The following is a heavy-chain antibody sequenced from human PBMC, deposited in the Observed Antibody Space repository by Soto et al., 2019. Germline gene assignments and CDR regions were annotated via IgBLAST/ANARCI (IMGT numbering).Heavy chain of an antibody. V-gene: IGHV3-48*01. CDR2: ISSSSSTI. CDR1: GFTFSSYS. CDR3: ARDFSPRRVTSFCFDP. J-gene: IGHJ5*02. Sequence: GGSLRLSCAASGFTFSSYSMNWVRQAPGKGLEWVSYISSSSSTIYYADSVKGRFTISRDNTKNSLYLQMNSLRAEDTAVYYCARDFSPRRVTSFCFDPWGQGTLGTGSS. D-gene: IGHD3-16*02.